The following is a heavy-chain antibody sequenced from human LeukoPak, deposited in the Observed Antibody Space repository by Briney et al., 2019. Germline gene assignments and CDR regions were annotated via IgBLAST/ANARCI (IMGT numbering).Heavy chain of an antibody. V-gene: IGHV1-69*01. D-gene: IGHD3-16*01. CDR2: IIPIFGTA. Sequence: SVKVSCKASGGTFSSYAISWVRQAPGQGLEWMGGIIPIFGTANYAQKFQGRVTITADESTGTAYMELSSLRSEDTAVYYCARGGYDYVWGSYPKAVQFDYWSQGTLVTVSS. CDR3: ARGGYDYVWGSYPKAVQFDY. J-gene: IGHJ4*02. CDR1: GGTFSSYA.